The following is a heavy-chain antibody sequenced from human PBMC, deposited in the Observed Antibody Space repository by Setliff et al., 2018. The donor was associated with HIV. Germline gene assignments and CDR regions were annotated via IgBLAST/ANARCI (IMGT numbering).Heavy chain of an antibody. D-gene: IGHD3-16*01. V-gene: IGHV4-59*11. CDR1: SDSTSNHY. CDR2: VYNTGIT. CDR3: ARGTLYYDYVWGTPFPFDY. Sequence: PSETLSLTCTVSSDSTSNHYWSWVRQPPGKGLEWIGYVYNTGITSYNPSLKSRLTISVDMSQNQVSLKMRSVTAADTAVYYCARGTLYYDYVWGTPFPFDYWGQGTLVTVSS. J-gene: IGHJ4*02.